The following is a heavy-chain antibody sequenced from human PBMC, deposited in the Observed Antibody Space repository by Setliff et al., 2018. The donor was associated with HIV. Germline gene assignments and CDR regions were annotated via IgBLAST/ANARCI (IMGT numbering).Heavy chain of an antibody. D-gene: IGHD6-19*01. Sequence: GGSLRLSCAASGFTFSDFDMHWVRQAPGKGLEWVAVISFDGNRKFYADSVKGRFTISRDNSKSTLYLQMNSLKPEDTAVYYCARHGGQWLPHWYFDLWGRGTLVTVSS. CDR3: ARHGGQWLPHWYFDL. V-gene: IGHV3-30*03. CDR2: ISFDGNRK. CDR1: GFTFSDFD. J-gene: IGHJ2*01.